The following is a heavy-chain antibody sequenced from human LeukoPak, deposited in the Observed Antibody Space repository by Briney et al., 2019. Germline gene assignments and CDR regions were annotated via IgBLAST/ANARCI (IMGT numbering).Heavy chain of an antibody. CDR1: GFTFSSYS. J-gene: IGHJ4*02. D-gene: IGHD6-19*01. Sequence: GGSLRLSCAASGFTFSSYSMNWVRQAPGKGLEWVSSISSSSSYIYYADSVKGRFTISRYNAKNSLYLQMNSLRAEDTAVYYCARSRGSGWRRPFDYWGQGTLVTVSS. CDR3: ARSRGSGWRRPFDY. CDR2: ISSSSSYI. V-gene: IGHV3-21*01.